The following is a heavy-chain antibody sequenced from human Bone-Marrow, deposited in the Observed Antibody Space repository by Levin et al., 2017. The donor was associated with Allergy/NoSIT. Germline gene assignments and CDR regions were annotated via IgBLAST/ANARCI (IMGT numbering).Heavy chain of an antibody. CDR3: ARRTLGGYSGYDDSGPYYYYYGMDV. V-gene: IGHV1-69*13. J-gene: IGHJ6*02. D-gene: IGHD5-12*01. CDR2: IIPIFGTA. CDR1: GGTFSSYA. Sequence: GASVKVSCKASGGTFSSYAISWVRQAPGQGLEWMGGIIPIFGTANYAQKFQGRVTITADESTSTAYMELSSLRSEDTAVYYCARRTLGGYSGYDDSGPYYYYYGMDVWGQGTTVTVSS.